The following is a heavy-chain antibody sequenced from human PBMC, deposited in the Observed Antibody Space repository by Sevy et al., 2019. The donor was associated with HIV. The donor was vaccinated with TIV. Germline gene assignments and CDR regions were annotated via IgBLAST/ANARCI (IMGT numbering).Heavy chain of an antibody. CDR3: VRDRIAAAGGYFDY. D-gene: IGHD6-13*01. CDR2: ISYIGST. CDR1: GASVSYGNYY. J-gene: IGHJ4*02. Sequence: SETLSLTCTVSGASVSYGNYYWTWIRQPPGKGLEWIGYISYIGSTNYNPSLQSRVTISIDTAKNQLSLRLNSVTATDTAVYYCVRDRIAAAGGYFDYWGQGALVTVSS. V-gene: IGHV4-61*01.